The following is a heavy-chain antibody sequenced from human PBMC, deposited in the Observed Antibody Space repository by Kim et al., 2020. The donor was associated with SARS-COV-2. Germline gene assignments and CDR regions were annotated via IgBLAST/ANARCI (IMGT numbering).Heavy chain of an antibody. Sequence: VEGRFTIHRDNSKNTLYLQMNNLRAKDTALYYCVKEAAFTTVLVDYYFDFWGQGTLVTVSS. J-gene: IGHJ4*02. D-gene: IGHD2-8*02. V-gene: IGHV3-30*02. CDR3: VKEAAFTTVLVDYYFDF.